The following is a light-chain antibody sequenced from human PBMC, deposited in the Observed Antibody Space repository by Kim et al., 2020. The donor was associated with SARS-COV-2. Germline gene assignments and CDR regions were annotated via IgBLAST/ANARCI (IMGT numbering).Light chain of an antibody. Sequence: GQSITITCTGTSSDVGSYSLVSWYQQHPGKAPKLMIYEVSKRPSGVSNRFSGSTSGNTASLTISGLQAEDEADYYCCSYARSSTLVFGGGTQLTVL. CDR1: SSDVGSYSL. CDR3: CSYARSSTLV. V-gene: IGLV2-23*02. CDR2: EVS. J-gene: IGLJ2*01.